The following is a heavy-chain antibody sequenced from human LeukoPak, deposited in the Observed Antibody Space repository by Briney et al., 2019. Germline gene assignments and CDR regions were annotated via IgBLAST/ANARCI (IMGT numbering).Heavy chain of an antibody. V-gene: IGHV4-4*07. CDR3: ARGFSANYFDN. CDR2: ISATGST. J-gene: IGHJ4*02. CDR1: GGSISSYY. D-gene: IGHD1-26*01. Sequence: SETLSLTCTVSGGSISSYYWSWIRQPAGKGREWIGRISATGSTHYNPSLKSRVTMSVDTSKSQFSLNLSSVTAADTAVYYCARGFSANYFDNWGQGTLVTVSS.